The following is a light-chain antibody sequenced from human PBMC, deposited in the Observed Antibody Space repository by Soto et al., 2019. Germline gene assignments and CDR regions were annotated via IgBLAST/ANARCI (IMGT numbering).Light chain of an antibody. CDR2: DLN. Sequence: QSALTQPASVSGSPGQSITISCTGISSDVGNYIFVSWYRQHPGKAPKLMIYDLNNRPSGGSNRFSGSKSGNTASLTISGLQAEDEADYYCVSYTTSASYVFGTGTKVTVL. J-gene: IGLJ1*01. CDR1: SSDVGNYIF. V-gene: IGLV2-14*01. CDR3: VSYTTSASYV.